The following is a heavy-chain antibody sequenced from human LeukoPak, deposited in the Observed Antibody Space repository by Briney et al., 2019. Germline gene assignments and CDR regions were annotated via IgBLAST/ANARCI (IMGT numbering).Heavy chain of an antibody. CDR1: GFTFSSYS. Sequence: GGSLRLSCAASGFTFSSYSMNWVRQAPGKGLEWVSYISSSSSTIYYADSVKGRFTISRDKAKNSLYLLMNSLRAEHTAVYCCAREYCSSTSCLYDYWGQGTLVTVSS. CDR3: AREYCSSTSCLYDY. V-gene: IGHV3-48*01. D-gene: IGHD2-2*01. J-gene: IGHJ4*02. CDR2: ISSSSSTI.